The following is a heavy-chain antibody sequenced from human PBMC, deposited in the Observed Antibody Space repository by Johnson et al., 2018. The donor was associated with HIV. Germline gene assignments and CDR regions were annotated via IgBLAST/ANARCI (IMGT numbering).Heavy chain of an antibody. CDR1: GFTFSRYD. CDR3: AKDLHGYQLRDNVRGLLGLRWAM. CDR2: IGAAGDT. V-gene: IGHV3-13*01. Sequence: VQLVESGGGLVQPGGSLRLSCAASGFTFSRYDMHWVRQVTGKGLEWVSAIGAAGDTYYSDSVKGRITISRDNSKNTLYLQMNSLRAEDTAVYYCAKDLHGYQLRDNVRGLLGLRWAMWG. D-gene: IGHD2-2*01. J-gene: IGHJ1*01.